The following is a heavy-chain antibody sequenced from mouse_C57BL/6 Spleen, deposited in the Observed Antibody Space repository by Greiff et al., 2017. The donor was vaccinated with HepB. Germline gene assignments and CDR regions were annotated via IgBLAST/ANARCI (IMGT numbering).Heavy chain of an antibody. J-gene: IGHJ2*01. CDR3: ARRSSFTTVGGAFDY. CDR2: IYPRSGNT. D-gene: IGHD1-1*01. V-gene: IGHV1-81*01. Sequence: QVQLQQSGAELARPGASVKLSCKASGYTFTSYGISWVKQRTGQGLEWIGEIYPRSGNTYYNEKFKGKATLTADTSSSTAYMELRSLTSEDSAVYFCARRSSFTTVGGAFDYWGQGTTLTVSS. CDR1: GYTFTSYG.